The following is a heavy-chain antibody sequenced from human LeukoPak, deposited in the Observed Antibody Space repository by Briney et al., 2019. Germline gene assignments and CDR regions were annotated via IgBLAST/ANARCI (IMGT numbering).Heavy chain of an antibody. J-gene: IGHJ4*02. V-gene: IGHV3-64D*09. CDR2: ISSDGITT. Sequence: PGGSVSLSCSASGFTFSSHAIYWVRQAPGKGLEYVSAISSDGITTYYADSVKGRFTISRDNSKNALYLQMSSLRAEDTAVYYCVNIAAEDYWGQGSLVTVSS. D-gene: IGHD6-13*01. CDR1: GFTFSSHA. CDR3: VNIAAEDY.